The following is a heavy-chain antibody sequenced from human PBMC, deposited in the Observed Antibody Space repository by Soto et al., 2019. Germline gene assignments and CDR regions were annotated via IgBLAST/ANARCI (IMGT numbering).Heavy chain of an antibody. CDR2: INHSGST. V-gene: IGHV4-34*01. CDR3: ARGRGWFGRRPYYFDY. J-gene: IGHJ4*02. CDR1: GGSFSGYY. D-gene: IGHD3-10*01. Sequence: SETLSLTCAVYGGSFSGYYGSWIRQPPGKGLEWIGEINHSGSTNYNPSLKSRVTISVDTSKNQFSLKLSSVTAADTAVYYCARGRGWFGRRPYYFDYWGQGTLVTVSS.